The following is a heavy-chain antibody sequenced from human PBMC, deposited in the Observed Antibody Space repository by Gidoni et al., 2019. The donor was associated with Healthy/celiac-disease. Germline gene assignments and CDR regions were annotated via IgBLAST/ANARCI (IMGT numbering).Heavy chain of an antibody. CDR1: AFTFSSYS. D-gene: IGHD5-12*01. Sequence: EVQLVESGGGLVKPGWSLRLSCAASAFTFSSYSMNWVRQAPGKGLEWVSSISSSSSYIYYADSVKGRFTISRDNAKNSRYLQMNSLRAEDTAVYYCARVAMATISIPYDFDYWGQGTLVTVSS. CDR3: ARVAMATISIPYDFDY. J-gene: IGHJ4*02. CDR2: ISSSSSYI. V-gene: IGHV3-21*01.